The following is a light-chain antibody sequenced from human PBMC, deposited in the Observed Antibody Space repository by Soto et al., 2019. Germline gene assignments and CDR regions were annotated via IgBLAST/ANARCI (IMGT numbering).Light chain of an antibody. CDR3: LLFYGGIQVV. Sequence: QSVLTQPASVSGSPGQSITISCTGTSSDVGGYKYVSWYQQHPDKAPKLIIFEVSNRPSGISSRFSGSKSGNTASLTISGLQAEDEADYYCLLFYGGIQVVFGGGTKVTVL. CDR1: SSDVGGYKY. J-gene: IGLJ3*02. CDR2: EVS. V-gene: IGLV2-14*01.